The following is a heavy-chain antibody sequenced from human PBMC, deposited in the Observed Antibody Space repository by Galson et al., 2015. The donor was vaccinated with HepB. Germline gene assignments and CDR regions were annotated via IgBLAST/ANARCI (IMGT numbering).Heavy chain of an antibody. D-gene: IGHD3-3*01. CDR1: GFTFSSYA. J-gene: IGHJ6*02. CDR3: AKDLITYYDFWSGYYTSTMSYYYCGMDV. Sequence: SLRLSCAASGFTFSSYAMSWVRQAPGKGLEWVSAISGSGGSTYYADSVKGRFTISRDNSKNTLYLQMNSLRAEDTAVYYCAKDLITYYDFWSGYYTSTMSYYYCGMDVWGQGTTVTVSS. V-gene: IGHV3-23*01. CDR2: ISGSGGST.